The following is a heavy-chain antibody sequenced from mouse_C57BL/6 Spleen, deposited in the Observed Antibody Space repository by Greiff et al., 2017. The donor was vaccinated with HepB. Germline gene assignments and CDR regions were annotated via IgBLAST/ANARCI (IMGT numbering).Heavy chain of an antibody. CDR1: GYSFTGYY. CDR3: ARSTTVVGRTWFAY. V-gene: IGHV1-31*01. CDR2: IYPYNGVS. J-gene: IGHJ3*01. D-gene: IGHD1-1*01. Sequence: VQLQQSGPELVKPGASVKISCKASGYSFTGYYMHWVKQSHGNILDWIGYIYPYNGVSSYNKKFKGKATLTVDKSSSTAYMELRSLTSEDSAVYYCARSTTVVGRTWFAYWGQGTLVTVSA.